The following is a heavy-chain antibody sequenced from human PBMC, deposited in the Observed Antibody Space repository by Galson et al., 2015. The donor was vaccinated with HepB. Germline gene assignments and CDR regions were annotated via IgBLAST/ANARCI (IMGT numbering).Heavy chain of an antibody. V-gene: IGHV3-72*01. CDR1: GFTFSDHY. J-gene: IGHJ6*02. Sequence: SLRLSCAASGFTFSDHYMDWVRQAPGKGLEWVGRTSTKTSGYITEYAASVTGRFSISRDDSGNSLRLHMSSLKTEDTAVYYCARGSYYYERKDYDYYHYYAMDVWGQGTTVTVSS. CDR3: ARGSYYYERKDYDYYHYYAMDV. CDR2: TSTKTSGYIT. D-gene: IGHD3-22*01.